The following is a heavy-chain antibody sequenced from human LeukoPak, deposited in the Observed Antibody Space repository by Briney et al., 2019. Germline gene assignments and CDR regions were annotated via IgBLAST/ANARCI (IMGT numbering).Heavy chain of an antibody. CDR1: GFTFSSYA. CDR3: ARDWRDSSGKFPNDAFDI. V-gene: IGHV3-30*04. D-gene: IGHD3-22*01. J-gene: IGHJ3*02. CDR2: ISHDGSNK. Sequence: GGSLRLSCAASGFTFSSYAMHWVRQAPGKGLEWVAVISHDGSNKYYADSVKGRFTISRDSSKNTLYLQMNSLRAEDTAVYYCARDWRDSSGKFPNDAFDIWGQGTMVTVSS.